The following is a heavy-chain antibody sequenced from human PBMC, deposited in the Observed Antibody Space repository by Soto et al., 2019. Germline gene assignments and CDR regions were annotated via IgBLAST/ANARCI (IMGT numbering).Heavy chain of an antibody. CDR2: IYHSGTT. J-gene: IGHJ6*02. D-gene: IGHD5-12*01. Sequence: SETLSLTCTVSGGSISSGGYYWSWIRQHPGKGLEWIGYIYHSGTTYYNPSLKSRVTISVDTSKNQFSLKLTSVTAADTAVYYCARGRGYGGVYYYYYYGMDVWGQGTTVT. CDR3: ARGRGYGGVYYYYYYGMDV. CDR1: GGSISSGGYY. V-gene: IGHV4-31*03.